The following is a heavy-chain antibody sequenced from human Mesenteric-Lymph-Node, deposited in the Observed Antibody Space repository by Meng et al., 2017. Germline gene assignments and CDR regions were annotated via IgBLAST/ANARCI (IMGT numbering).Heavy chain of an antibody. CDR3: ARDSTAGIVDY. D-gene: IGHD6-13*01. CDR1: GFTFSSYW. Sequence: GESLKISCAASGFTFSSYWMHWVRQAPGKGLVWVSRINSDGSSTSYADSVKCRFTISRDSAKNTLYLQMNSLRAEDTAVHHCARDSTAGIVDYWGQGTLVTVSS. CDR2: INSDGSST. V-gene: IGHV3-74*01. J-gene: IGHJ4*02.